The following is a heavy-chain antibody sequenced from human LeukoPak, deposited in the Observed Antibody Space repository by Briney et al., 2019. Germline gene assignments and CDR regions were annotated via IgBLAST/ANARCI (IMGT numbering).Heavy chain of an antibody. CDR3: ARGSYGYLGGGFDY. V-gene: IGHV3-53*01. Sequence: QPGGSLRLSCAASGFTVSSNYMSWVRQAPGKGMEWVPVINSGGSTYYADTVKVRCTISIDNSKTTLYLQMNSLRAEDTAVYYCARGSYGYLGGGFDYWGQGTLVTVSS. D-gene: IGHD5-18*01. CDR1: GFTVSSNY. CDR2: INSGGST. J-gene: IGHJ4*02.